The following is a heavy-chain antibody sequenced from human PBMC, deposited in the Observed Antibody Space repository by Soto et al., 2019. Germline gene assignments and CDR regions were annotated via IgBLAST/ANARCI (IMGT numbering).Heavy chain of an antibody. CDR3: ARDNGDFDY. J-gene: IGHJ4*02. D-gene: IGHD4-17*01. CDR1: GGSISSSSYY. CDR2: IYYSGST. V-gene: IGHV4-39*07. Sequence: SETLSLTCTVSGGSISSSSYYWGWIRQPPGKGLEWIGSIYYSGSTYYNPSLKSRVTISVDRSKNQFSLKLSSVTAADTAVYYCARDNGDFDYWGQGTLVTVSS.